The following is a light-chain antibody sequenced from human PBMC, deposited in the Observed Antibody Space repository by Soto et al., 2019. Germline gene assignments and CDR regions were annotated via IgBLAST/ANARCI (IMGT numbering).Light chain of an antibody. V-gene: IGLV2-11*01. J-gene: IGLJ2*01. CDR1: SSDVGGYDF. CDR2: DVS. CDR3: CSYAGDLAL. Sequence: QSVLTQPRSVSGSPGQSVTISCTGTSSDVGGYDFVSWYQQHPGKAPKLMISDVSKRPSGVPDRFSGSKSGNTASLTIYGLKAEDEDDYYCCSYAGDLALFGGGTKVTVL.